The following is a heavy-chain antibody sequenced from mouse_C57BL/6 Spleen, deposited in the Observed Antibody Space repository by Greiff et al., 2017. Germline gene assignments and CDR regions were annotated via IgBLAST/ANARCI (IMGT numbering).Heavy chain of an antibody. J-gene: IGHJ2*01. Sequence: VQLQQSGAELVKPGASVKMSCKASGYTFTTYPIEWMKQNHGKSLEWIGWFYPGSGSIKYNEKFKDKATLTADKSSSTVYMELSRLTSEDAAVYFCARHGDGYYFDYWGQGTTRTVSS. CDR2: FYPGSGSI. CDR1: GYTFTTYP. V-gene: IGHV1-62-2*01. D-gene: IGHD2-3*01. CDR3: ARHGDGYYFDY.